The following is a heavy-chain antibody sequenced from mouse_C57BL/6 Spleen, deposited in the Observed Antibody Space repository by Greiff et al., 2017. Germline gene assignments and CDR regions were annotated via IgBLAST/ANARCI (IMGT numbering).Heavy chain of an antibody. Sequence: QVQLKQPGAELVKPGASVKLSCKASGYTFTSYWMHWVKQRPGRGLEWIGRIDPNGGGTKYNEKFKSKAILTVDKPSSTAYLQLSSLTSEDSAVYYCARSRGIYYDYDYAMDYWGQGTSVTVSS. D-gene: IGHD2-4*01. V-gene: IGHV1-72*01. CDR2: IDPNGGGT. J-gene: IGHJ4*01. CDR1: GYTFTSYW. CDR3: ARSRGIYYDYDYAMDY.